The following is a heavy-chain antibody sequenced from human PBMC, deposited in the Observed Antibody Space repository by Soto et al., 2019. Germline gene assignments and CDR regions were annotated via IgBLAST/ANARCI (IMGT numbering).Heavy chain of an antibody. CDR1: VGTFSSDA. J-gene: IGHJ3*02. CDR3: ARVRPYAAAAPGPAFDI. D-gene: IGHD6-13*01. V-gene: IGHV1-69*12. CDR2: PLPIFGTV. Sequence: QVQLVQSGAEVKKPGSSVKVSCKASVGTFSSDAISWVRQSPGHVLEWMGGPLPIFGTVNYAQNFQGGVKITADESTSTAYTEMRRLRSENTAVYYGARVRPYAAAAPGPAFDIWGQGTMVTVSS.